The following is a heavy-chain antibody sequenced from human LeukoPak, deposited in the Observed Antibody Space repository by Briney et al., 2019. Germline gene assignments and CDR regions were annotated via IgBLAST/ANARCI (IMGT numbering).Heavy chain of an antibody. D-gene: IGHD3-9*01. CDR1: GSSISSSTW. J-gene: IGHJ4*02. CDR2: FFSSGST. CDR3: ASGGIVSRYLDH. Sequence: PSETLSLTCAVSGSSISSSTWWTWFRQPPGKGLEWIGEFFSSGSTTSHPPLKSRLTIAVNKPKPECSLKWTAGSAATRPVNYCASGGIVSRYLDHWGQGTLVTVSP. V-gene: IGHV4-4*02.